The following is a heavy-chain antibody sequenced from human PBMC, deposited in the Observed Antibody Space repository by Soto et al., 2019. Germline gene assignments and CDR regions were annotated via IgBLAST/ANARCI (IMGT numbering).Heavy chain of an antibody. CDR3: ARRYLDDIVATIIDY. D-gene: IGHD5-12*01. Sequence: QVPLQQCGAVLLKSSETLSLTCAVYGGSFRGYYWSWIRQPHGKRLEWRGEINDSGRTNYNPSLKRRVTVSEDPTQNHFSQKLGAVDAAQPGVYFCARRYLDDIVATIIDYLGQGTLVPGSS. J-gene: IGHJ4*02. V-gene: IGHV4-34*01. CDR2: INDSGRT. CDR1: GGSFRGYY.